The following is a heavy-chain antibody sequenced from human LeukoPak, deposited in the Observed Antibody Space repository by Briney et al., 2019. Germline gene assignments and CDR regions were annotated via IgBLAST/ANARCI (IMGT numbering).Heavy chain of an antibody. D-gene: IGHD6-19*01. CDR1: GYTFTGYY. J-gene: IGHJ4*02. Sequence: ASVKVSCKASGYTFTGYYMHWVRQAPGQGLEWMGRINPNSGGTNYAQNFQGRVTTTRDTSITTAYMELSRLRSDDTAVYYCARDPRIAVAGKYFDYWGQGTLVTVSS. V-gene: IGHV1-2*06. CDR2: INPNSGGT. CDR3: ARDPRIAVAGKYFDY.